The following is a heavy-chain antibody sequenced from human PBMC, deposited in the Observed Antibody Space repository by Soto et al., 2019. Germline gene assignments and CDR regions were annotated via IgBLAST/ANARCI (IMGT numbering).Heavy chain of an antibody. CDR2: IWYDGSNK. Sequence: GGSLRLSCAASGFTFSSYGMHWVRQAPGKGLEWVAVIWYDGSNKYYADSVKGRFTISRDNSKNTLYLQMNSLRAEDTAVYYCARDSLSSNWFDPWGQGTLVTVSA. J-gene: IGHJ5*02. CDR3: ARDSLSSNWFDP. CDR1: GFTFSSYG. V-gene: IGHV3-33*01. D-gene: IGHD1-26*01.